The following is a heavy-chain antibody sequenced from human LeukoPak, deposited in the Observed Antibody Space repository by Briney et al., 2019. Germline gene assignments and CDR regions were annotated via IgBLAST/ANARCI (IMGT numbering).Heavy chain of an antibody. J-gene: IGHJ4*02. Sequence: GGSLRLSCAASGFTFSSYWMSWVRQAPGKGLEWVANIKQDGSEKYYVDSVKGRFTISRDNAKNSLYPQMNSLRAEDTAVYYCARNTGGGYSCYDCWGQGTLVTVSS. CDR1: GFTFSSYW. CDR3: ARNTGGGYSCYDC. V-gene: IGHV3-7*01. CDR2: IKQDGSEK. D-gene: IGHD5-18*01.